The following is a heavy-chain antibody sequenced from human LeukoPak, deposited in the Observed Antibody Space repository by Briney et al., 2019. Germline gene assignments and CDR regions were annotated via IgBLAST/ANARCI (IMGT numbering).Heavy chain of an antibody. Sequence: GGSLRLSCAASGFTFSSYDMHWVRQATGKGLEWVSAISTTGDTYYPGSVKGRFTISREDAKSSLYLQMNSLRAEDTAVYYCARGRSGSYFDSWGQGTLVAVSS. D-gene: IGHD1-26*01. V-gene: IGHV3-13*04. CDR3: ARGRSGSYFDS. J-gene: IGHJ4*02. CDR2: ISTTGDT. CDR1: GFTFSSYD.